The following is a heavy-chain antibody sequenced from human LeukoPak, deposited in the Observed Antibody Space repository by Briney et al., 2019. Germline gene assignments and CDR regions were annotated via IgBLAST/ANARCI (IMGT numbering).Heavy chain of an antibody. J-gene: IGHJ2*01. V-gene: IGHV4-30-2*01. Sequence: SETLSLTCTVSGYSISSGGYSWSWIRQPPGKGLEWIGYIYHSGSTYYNPSLKSRVTISVDRSKNQFSLKLSSVTAADTAVYYCARGVPITMIATPLFDLWGRGTLVTVSS. D-gene: IGHD3-22*01. CDR1: GYSISSGGYS. CDR3: ARGVPITMIATPLFDL. CDR2: IYHSGST.